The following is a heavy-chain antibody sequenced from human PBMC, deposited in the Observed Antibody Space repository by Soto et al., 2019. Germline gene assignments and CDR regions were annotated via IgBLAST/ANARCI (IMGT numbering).Heavy chain of an antibody. D-gene: IGHD5-18*01. J-gene: IGHJ4*01. CDR2: FHFSGST. CDR3: ARASGYSYGYDDFVDN. Sequence: QVQLQESGPGLVKPSETLSLTCTVSGGSINGYDWTWLRQSPTNGLEWIGYFHFSGSTKYNPSLESRLTISADTSKNQISLTLSSVTAADTAVYYCARASGYSYGYDDFVDNWGQGTLANVSS. CDR1: GGSINGYD. V-gene: IGHV4-59*01.